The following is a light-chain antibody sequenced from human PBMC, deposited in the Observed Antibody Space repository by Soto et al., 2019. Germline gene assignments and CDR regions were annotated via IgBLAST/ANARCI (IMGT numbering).Light chain of an antibody. V-gene: IGKV3-15*01. CDR1: QSISRN. CDR3: QQYNNWPPLT. CDR2: DAS. Sequence: IVMTQSPDTLSVSPGERATLSCRASQSISRNLARYQQKGVQAPRLLIYDASTRATGTPARFSGSGSGTDFTLTISSLQSEDFAIYYCQQYNNWPPLTFGGGTKVEI. J-gene: IGKJ4*01.